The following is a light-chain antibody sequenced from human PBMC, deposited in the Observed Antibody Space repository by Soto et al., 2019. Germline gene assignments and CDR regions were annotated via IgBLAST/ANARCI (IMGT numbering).Light chain of an antibody. V-gene: IGKV2-30*01. CDR1: QSLVYSDGNTY. J-gene: IGKJ3*01. CDR2: KVS. CDR3: RQGTHWPRT. Sequence: DVVMTQSPLSLPVTLGQPASISCRSSQSLVYSDGNTYLNWFQQRPGQSPRRLIYKVSNRDSGVPDRVSGSGSGTDFTLKISRVEAEDVGVYYCRQGTHWPRTFGPGTKVDIK.